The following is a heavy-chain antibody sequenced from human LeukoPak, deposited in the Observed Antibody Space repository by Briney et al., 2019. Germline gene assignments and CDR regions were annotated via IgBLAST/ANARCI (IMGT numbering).Heavy chain of an antibody. CDR1: GFTFSSYA. J-gene: IGHJ4*02. D-gene: IGHD6-6*01. Sequence: GGSLRLSCAASGFTFSSYAMHWVRQAPGKGLEWVAVISYDGSNKYYADSVKGRFTISRDNSENTLYLQMNSLRAEDTAVYYCARVNEQQLAVYYFDYWGQGTLVTVSS. CDR3: ARVNEQQLAVYYFDY. V-gene: IGHV3-30-3*01. CDR2: ISYDGSNK.